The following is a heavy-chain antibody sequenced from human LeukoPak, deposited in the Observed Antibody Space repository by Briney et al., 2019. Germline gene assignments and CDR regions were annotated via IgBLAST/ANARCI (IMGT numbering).Heavy chain of an antibody. D-gene: IGHD5-24*01. V-gene: IGHV3-23*01. CDR1: GLTFNIYD. Sequence: PGGSLRLSCAASGLTFNIYDMHWVRQAPRKGQEWVSVISAGGGTKAYADSVKCRFSNSRDNSKNPLFLQMNSLRAEDSAIYYCAKDQEGYHRPIDYWGQGTLVTVSS. CDR3: AKDQEGYHRPIDY. J-gene: IGHJ4*02. CDR2: ISAGGGTK.